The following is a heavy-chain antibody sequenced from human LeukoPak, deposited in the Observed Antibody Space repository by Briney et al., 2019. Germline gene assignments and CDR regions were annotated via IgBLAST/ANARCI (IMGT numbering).Heavy chain of an antibody. V-gene: IGHV3-30*18. D-gene: IGHD5-18*01. J-gene: IGHJ3*02. Sequence: GGSLRLSCAASGFTFSSYGMHWGRQAPGKGGEWVAIISYDGNSKYYADSVKGRFTISRDNSKNTLYLQMNSLRAEDTAVYYCAKGGGYSYGTAFCDTWGQGTMVTVSS. CDR1: GFTFSSYG. CDR3: AKGGGYSYGTAFCDT. CDR2: ISYDGNSK.